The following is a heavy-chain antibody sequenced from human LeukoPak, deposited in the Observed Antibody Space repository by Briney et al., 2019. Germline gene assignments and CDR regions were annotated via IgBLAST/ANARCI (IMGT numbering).Heavy chain of an antibody. CDR1: GGSFSGYY. CDR3: ARNVPYGMDV. J-gene: IGHJ6*02. V-gene: IGHV4-34*01. Sequence: SETLSLTCAVYGGSFSGYYWSWIRQPPGKGLEWIGEIYHSGSTNYNPSLKSRVTISVDKSKNQFSLKLSSVTAADTAVYYCARNVPYGMDVWGQGTTVTVSS. CDR2: IYHSGST.